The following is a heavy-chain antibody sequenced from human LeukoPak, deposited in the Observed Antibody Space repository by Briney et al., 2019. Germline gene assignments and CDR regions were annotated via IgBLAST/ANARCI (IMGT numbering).Heavy chain of an antibody. Sequence: SETLSLTCTVSGGSISSYYWSWIRQPAGKGLEWIGRIYTSGSTNYNPSLKSRVTMSVDTSKNQFSLKLSSVTAADTAVYYCARDGAAAIPNAFDIWGQGTMVTVSS. CDR1: GGSISSYY. V-gene: IGHV4-4*07. CDR3: ARDGAAAIPNAFDI. CDR2: IYTSGST. D-gene: IGHD6-13*01. J-gene: IGHJ3*02.